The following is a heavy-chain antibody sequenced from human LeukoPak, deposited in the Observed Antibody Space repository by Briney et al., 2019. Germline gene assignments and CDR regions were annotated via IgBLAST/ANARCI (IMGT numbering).Heavy chain of an antibody. D-gene: IGHD2-8*01. CDR2: IYYSGST. J-gene: IGHJ3*02. Sequence: PSETLSLTCTVSGGSISSSSYYWGWIRQPPGKGLEWIGSIYYSGSTYYNPSLKSRVTISVDTSKNQFSLKLSSVTAADTAVYYCASHLLMVYAMAQDAFDIWGRGTMVTVSS. V-gene: IGHV4-39*01. CDR3: ASHLLMVYAMAQDAFDI. CDR1: GGSISSSSYY.